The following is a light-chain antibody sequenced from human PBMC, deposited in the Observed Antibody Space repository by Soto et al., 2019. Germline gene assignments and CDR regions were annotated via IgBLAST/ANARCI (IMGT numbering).Light chain of an antibody. V-gene: IGKV3-15*01. CDR3: QQYSSWPPIT. CDR1: QSVSSN. Sequence: EIVVTQSPATLSVSPGERATLSCRASQSVSSNLAWYQQKPGQTPRLLIYGASTRATGIPARFSGSGSGTDFTLTISSLQSEDFAVYYCQQYSSWPPITFGQGTKVDIK. CDR2: GAS. J-gene: IGKJ2*01.